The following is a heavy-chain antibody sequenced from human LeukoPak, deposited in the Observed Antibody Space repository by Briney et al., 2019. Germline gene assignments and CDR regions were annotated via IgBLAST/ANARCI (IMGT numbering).Heavy chain of an antibody. CDR1: GFTFSSSW. J-gene: IGHJ4*02. Sequence: PGGSLRLSCAASGFTFSSSWMHWVRQAPGKGLVWVSRTNSDGGITNYADSVKGRFTISRDNAKNTLYLQMNSLRAEDTAVYYCVRALNGDKDYWGQGTLVTVSS. CDR3: VRALNGDKDY. D-gene: IGHD7-27*01. CDR2: TNSDGGIT. V-gene: IGHV3-74*01.